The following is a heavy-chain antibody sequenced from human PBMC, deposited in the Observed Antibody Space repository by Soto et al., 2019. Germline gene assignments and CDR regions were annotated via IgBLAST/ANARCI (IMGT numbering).Heavy chain of an antibody. CDR1: GFTFDDYS. CDR2: ISWNSGSI. V-gene: IGHV3-9*01. Sequence: LTLTCASPGFTFDDYSTHSVPQSPGKVLEWVSDISWNSGSIGYAESVKGRFTISRDNAKKSLYLQINSLRAEDTALYYCAKAGFLSYGGNSATYFDYRGQRTLVRVS. J-gene: IGHJ4*02. CDR3: AKAGFLSYGGNSATYFDY. D-gene: IGHD2-21*02.